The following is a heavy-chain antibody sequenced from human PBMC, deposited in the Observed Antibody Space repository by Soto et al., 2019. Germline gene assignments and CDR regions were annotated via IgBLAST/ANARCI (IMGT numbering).Heavy chain of an antibody. Sequence: ASVKVSCKASGYTFTSYYMHWMHQAPGQGLEWMGIINPIGGSTSYAQKFQGRVTMTRDTSTSTVYMELSSLRSEDTAVYYCAREEWQLGYYYYYYGMDVWGQWTTVTVAS. V-gene: IGHV1-46*01. D-gene: IGHD6-6*01. CDR3: AREEWQLGYYYYYYGMDV. J-gene: IGHJ6*02. CDR1: GYTFTSYY. CDR2: INPIGGST.